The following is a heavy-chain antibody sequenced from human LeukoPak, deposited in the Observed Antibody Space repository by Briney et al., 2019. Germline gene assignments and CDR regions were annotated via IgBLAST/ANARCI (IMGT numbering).Heavy chain of an antibody. J-gene: IGHJ4*02. CDR2: IYYSGST. CDR3: TRNDDSSAYTTFGY. Sequence: PSDTLSLTCTVSGGSISTYYWSWIRQPPGKGLEWIGHIYYSGSTNYNPSLKSRVTIAVDTSKNHFSLKLSSVTAADTAVYYCTRNDDSSAYTTFGYWGRGALVTVSS. CDR1: GGSISTYY. D-gene: IGHD3-22*01. V-gene: IGHV4-59*07.